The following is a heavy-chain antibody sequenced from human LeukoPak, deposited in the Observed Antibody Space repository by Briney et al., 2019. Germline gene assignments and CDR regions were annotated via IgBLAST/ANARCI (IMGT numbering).Heavy chain of an antibody. CDR2: IYTSGST. CDR1: GGSISSGSYY. D-gene: IGHD2-2*02. CDR3: ARRRFLERASLLLYED. J-gene: IGHJ4*02. V-gene: IGHV4-61*02. Sequence: PSQTPSLTCTVSGGSISSGSYYWSWIRQPAGKGLEWIGRIYTSGSTNYNPSLKSRVTISVDTSKNQFSLKLSSVTAADTAVYYCARRRFLERASLLLYEDWGQGTLVTVSS.